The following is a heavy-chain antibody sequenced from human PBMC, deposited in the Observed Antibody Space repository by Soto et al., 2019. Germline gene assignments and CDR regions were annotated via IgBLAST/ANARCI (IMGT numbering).Heavy chain of an antibody. CDR2: SWFDGSIA. CDR3: ARDGARIDSSGKFDY. V-gene: IGHV3-33*01. D-gene: IGHD3-22*01. CDR1: GFKFTDYG. J-gene: IGHJ4*02. Sequence: QVQLVESGGGVVQPGRSLRLSCVASGFKFTDYGLNWVRQTPGKGLEWVAISWFDGSIAYYAESVKGRFTISRDDSRNTVYLHMNSLRGEDTAMYYCARDGARIDSSGKFDYWGREPRSPSP.